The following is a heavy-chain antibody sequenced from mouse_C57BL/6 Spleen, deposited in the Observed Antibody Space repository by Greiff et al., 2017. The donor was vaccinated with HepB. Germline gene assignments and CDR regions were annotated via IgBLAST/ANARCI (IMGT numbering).Heavy chain of an antibody. Sequence: EVQVVESEGGLVQPGSSMKLSCTASGFTFSDYYMAWVRQVPEKGLEWVANINYDGSSTYYLDSLKSRFIISRDNAKNILYLQMSSLKSEDTATYYCARAPFDVWGTGTTVTVSS. J-gene: IGHJ1*03. CDR1: GFTFSDYY. CDR2: INYDGSST. V-gene: IGHV5-16*01. CDR3: ARAPFDV.